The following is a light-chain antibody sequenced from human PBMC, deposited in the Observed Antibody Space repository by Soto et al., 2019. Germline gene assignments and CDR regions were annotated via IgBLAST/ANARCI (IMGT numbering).Light chain of an antibody. CDR1: QSISSW. Sequence: IQMTQSPSTLSASVGDRVTITCRASQSISSWLAWYQQKPGKAPKLLIYKASSLESGVPSRFSGSGSGTEFTLTISSLQPDDFATYCCQHYGGMWTFGQGTKVDI. V-gene: IGKV1-5*03. J-gene: IGKJ1*01. CDR2: KAS. CDR3: QHYGGMWT.